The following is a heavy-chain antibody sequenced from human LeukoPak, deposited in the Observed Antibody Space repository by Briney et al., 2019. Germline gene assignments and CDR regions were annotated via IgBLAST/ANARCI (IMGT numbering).Heavy chain of an antibody. J-gene: IGHJ6*02. CDR1: GCCISSYY. V-gene: IGHV4-59*01. CDR3: ARLTDGIPRGYYSGMDV. CDR2: INYIGST. Sequence: SGTLSLTCAVSGCCISSYYWGWIRQPPGKGLEWIGYINYIGSTNYNADLKSGRIIFVSATKKQFPLKLSSVTAADPAVYFCARLTDGIPRGYYSGMDVWRHGTTVTVPS. D-gene: IGHD6-13*01.